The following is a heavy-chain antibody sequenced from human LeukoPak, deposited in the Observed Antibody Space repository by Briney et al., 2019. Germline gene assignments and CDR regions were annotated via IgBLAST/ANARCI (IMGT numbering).Heavy chain of an antibody. Sequence: ASVEVSCKASGGTFSSYAISWVRQAPGQGLEWMGIINPSGGSTSYAQKFQGRVTMTRDTSTSTVYMELSSLRSEDTAVYYCARDTVGATTGFDYWGQGTLVTVSS. D-gene: IGHD1-26*01. CDR2: INPSGGST. CDR1: GGTFSSYA. J-gene: IGHJ4*02. CDR3: ARDTVGATTGFDY. V-gene: IGHV1-46*03.